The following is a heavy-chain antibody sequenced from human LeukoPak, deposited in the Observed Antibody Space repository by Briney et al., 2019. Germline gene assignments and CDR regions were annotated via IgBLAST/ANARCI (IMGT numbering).Heavy chain of an antibody. J-gene: IGHJ5*02. CDR3: ARGFLGIAARKSWFDP. CDR1: GFTFSSYW. Sequence: PGGSLRLSCAASGFTFSSYWMHWVRQAPGKGLVWVSRINSDGSSTSYADSVKGRFTISRDNARNSVYLQMNSLRAEDTAVYYCARGFLGIAARKSWFDPWGQGTLVTVSS. D-gene: IGHD6-6*01. V-gene: IGHV3-74*01. CDR2: INSDGSST.